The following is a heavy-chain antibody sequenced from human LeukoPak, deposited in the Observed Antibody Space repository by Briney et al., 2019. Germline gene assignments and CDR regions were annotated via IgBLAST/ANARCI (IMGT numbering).Heavy chain of an antibody. J-gene: IGHJ4*02. CDR1: GGSISSSSYY. CDR3: ARRLNYYDSSPFDY. Sequence: PSETLSLTCTVSGGSISSSSYYWGWIRQPPGKGLEWIGSIYYSGSTYYNPSLKSRVTISVDTSKNQFSLKLSSVTAADTAVYYCARRLNYYDSSPFDYWGQGTLVTVSS. CDR2: IYYSGST. V-gene: IGHV4-39*01. D-gene: IGHD3-22*01.